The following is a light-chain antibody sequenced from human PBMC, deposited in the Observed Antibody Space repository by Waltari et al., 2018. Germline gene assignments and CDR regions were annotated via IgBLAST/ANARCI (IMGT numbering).Light chain of an antibody. J-gene: IGLJ2*01. V-gene: IGLV3-19*01. CDR1: TLSAYY. Sequence: SSELTQDPAVSVALGQTVRITCQGDTLSAYYPNWYQQKPGQAPLLVIYGNDNRPSVFPDRFSGSRSKNTGALAITGVQAEDKAYYYCNSRDSSGTRVLFGGETKLTVL. CDR2: GND. CDR3: NSRDSSGTRVL.